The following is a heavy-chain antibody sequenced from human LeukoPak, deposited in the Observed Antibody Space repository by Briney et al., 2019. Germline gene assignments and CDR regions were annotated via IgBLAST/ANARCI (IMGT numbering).Heavy chain of an antibody. CDR2: ISSSGSTI. D-gene: IGHD3-9*01. Sequence: PGGSLRLSCAASGFTFSSYEMNWVRQAPGKGLEWVSYISSSGSTIYYADSVKGRFTISRDNAKNPLYLQMNSLRAEDTAVYYCARDLEYDILTGYYFFHYYYYMDVWGKGTTVTVSS. CDR3: ARDLEYDILTGYYFFHYYYYMDV. J-gene: IGHJ6*03. CDR1: GFTFSSYE. V-gene: IGHV3-48*03.